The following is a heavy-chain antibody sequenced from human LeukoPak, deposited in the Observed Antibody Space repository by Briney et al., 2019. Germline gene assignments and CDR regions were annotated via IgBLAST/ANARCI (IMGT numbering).Heavy chain of an antibody. CDR2: ISGSSSTI. Sequence: PGGSLRLSCAASGFTFSIYSMNWVRQAPGKGLEWVSYISGSSSTIYYADSVKGRFTISRDNAKKSLYLQMHSLRAEDTAIYFCAREDCSGGSCYYDYWGQGTLVTVSS. J-gene: IGHJ4*02. D-gene: IGHD2-15*01. CDR1: GFTFSIYS. CDR3: AREDCSGGSCYYDY. V-gene: IGHV3-48*01.